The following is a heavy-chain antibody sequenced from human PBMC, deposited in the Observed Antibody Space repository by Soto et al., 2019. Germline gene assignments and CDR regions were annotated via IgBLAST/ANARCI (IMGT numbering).Heavy chain of an antibody. CDR1: GGSFSGYY. V-gene: IGHV4-34*01. D-gene: IGHD4-17*01. Sequence: QVQLQQWGAGLLKPSETLSLTCAVYGGSFSGYYWSWIRQSPGKGLEWIGEINHDTNYNPSLRGRVTISVDASKDQFSLKLSSVTAADTAVYYCARALVSNTGYDFWGQGTLVTVSS. CDR2: INHDT. J-gene: IGHJ4*02. CDR3: ARALVSNTGYDF.